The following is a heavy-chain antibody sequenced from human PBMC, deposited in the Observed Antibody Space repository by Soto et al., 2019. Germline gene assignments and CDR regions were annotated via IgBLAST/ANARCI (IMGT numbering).Heavy chain of an antibody. CDR2: IYYSGST. CDR1: GGSISSYY. V-gene: IGHV4-59*08. J-gene: IGHJ6*03. Sequence: TSETLSLTCTVSGGSISSYYWSWIRQAPGKGLEWIGYIYYSGSTNYNPSLKSRDTISVDTSKNQFSLKLSSVTAADTAVYYCARHRYCSSTSCYLDMDVWGKGTTVTVSS. D-gene: IGHD2-2*01. CDR3: ARHRYCSSTSCYLDMDV.